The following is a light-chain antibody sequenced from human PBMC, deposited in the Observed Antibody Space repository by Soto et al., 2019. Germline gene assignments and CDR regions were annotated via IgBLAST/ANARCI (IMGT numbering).Light chain of an antibody. V-gene: IGLV2-11*01. Sequence: QSALTQPRSVSGSPGQSVTISCTGTSSDVGGYNFVSWYQQHPGKAPKFMIYDVTKRPSGVPDRFSGSKSDNTASLTISGLQAEDEADYYCCSYVGSYTSYVFGTGTQLTVL. CDR2: DVT. CDR1: SSDVGGYNF. CDR3: CSYVGSYTSYV. J-gene: IGLJ1*01.